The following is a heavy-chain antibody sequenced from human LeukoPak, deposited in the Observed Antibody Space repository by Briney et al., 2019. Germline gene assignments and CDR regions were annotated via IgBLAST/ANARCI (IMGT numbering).Heavy chain of an antibody. D-gene: IGHD4/OR15-4a*01. Sequence: GGSLILSCAASGFLFRSYSMIWVRQAPGKGLEWASYINTGGIITSYADSVKGRFTISRDNAKNSLNLQMNSLRDQDTAVYYCAREGFYGGFDIWGQGTMVTVSS. CDR3: AREGFYGGFDI. CDR1: GFLFRSYS. V-gene: IGHV3-48*02. CDR2: INTGGIIT. J-gene: IGHJ3*02.